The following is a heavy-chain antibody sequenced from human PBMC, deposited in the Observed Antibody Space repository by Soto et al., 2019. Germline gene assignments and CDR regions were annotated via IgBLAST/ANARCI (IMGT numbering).Heavy chain of an antibody. V-gene: IGHV3-15*07. D-gene: IGHD3-9*01. CDR3: TTDQPERLVISVVWAFDI. J-gene: IGHJ3*02. CDR1: GFTFSNAW. Sequence: GGSLRLSCAASGFTFSNAWMNWVRQAPGKGLEWVGRIKSKTDGGTTDYAAPVKGRFTISRDDSKNTLYLQMNSLKTEDTAVYYCTTDQPERLVISVVWAFDIWGQGTMVTVSS. CDR2: IKSKTDGGTT.